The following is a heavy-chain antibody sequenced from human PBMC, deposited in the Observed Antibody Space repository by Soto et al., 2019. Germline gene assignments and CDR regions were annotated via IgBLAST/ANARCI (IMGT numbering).Heavy chain of an antibody. CDR2: IYYSGST. D-gene: IGHD6-13*01. Sequence: SETLSLTCTVSGGSISSGGYYWSWIRQHPGKGLEWFGYIYYSGSTYYNPSLKSRVTISVDTSKNQFSLKLSSVTAADTAVYYCARASGSSWPLYYYGMDVWGQGTTVTVSS. CDR1: GGSISSGGYY. CDR3: ARASGSSWPLYYYGMDV. V-gene: IGHV4-31*03. J-gene: IGHJ6*02.